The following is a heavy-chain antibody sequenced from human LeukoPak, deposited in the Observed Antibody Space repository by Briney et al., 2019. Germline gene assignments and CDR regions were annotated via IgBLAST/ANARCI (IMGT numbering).Heavy chain of an antibody. CDR1: GFTVSSNY. Sequence: GGSLRLSCAASGFTVSSNYMNWVRQAPGKGLEWVSALSTGGDRAYYADSVKGRFTTSRDNSRNTLYLQLNSLRVEDTAIYYCAVDCSSPSCYGQSAFDIWGQGTKVTVSS. V-gene: IGHV3-23*01. CDR3: AVDCSSPSCYGQSAFDI. D-gene: IGHD2-2*01. J-gene: IGHJ3*02. CDR2: LSTGGDRA.